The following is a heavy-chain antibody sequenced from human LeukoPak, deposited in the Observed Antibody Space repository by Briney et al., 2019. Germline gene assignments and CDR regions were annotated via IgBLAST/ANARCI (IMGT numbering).Heavy chain of an antibody. D-gene: IGHD3-10*01. J-gene: IGHJ6*04. Sequence: GRSLRLSCAASGFTFSSYAMHWVRQAPGKGLEWVAVISYDGSNKYHADSVKGRFTISRDNSKNTLYLQMNSLRAEDTAVYYCARELWFGELSYYYYYGMDVWGKGTTVTVSS. CDR3: ARELWFGELSYYYYYGMDV. V-gene: IGHV3-30*04. CDR2: ISYDGSNK. CDR1: GFTFSSYA.